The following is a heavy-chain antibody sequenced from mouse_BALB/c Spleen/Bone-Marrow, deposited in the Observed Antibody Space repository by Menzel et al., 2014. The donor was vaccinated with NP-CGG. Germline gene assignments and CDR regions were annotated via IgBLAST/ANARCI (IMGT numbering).Heavy chain of an antibody. CDR1: GYAFTNYL. D-gene: IGHD1-1*02. CDR3: ARPYYYGYDY. Sequence: QVQLQQSGAELVRPGTSVKVSCKASGYAFTNYLIEWVKQRPGQGLEWIGVINPGSGGTNYNEKFKGKATLTADKSSSTAYMQLSSLTSEDSAVYYCARPYYYGYDYWGQGTTLTVSS. V-gene: IGHV1-54*01. J-gene: IGHJ2*01. CDR2: INPGSGGT.